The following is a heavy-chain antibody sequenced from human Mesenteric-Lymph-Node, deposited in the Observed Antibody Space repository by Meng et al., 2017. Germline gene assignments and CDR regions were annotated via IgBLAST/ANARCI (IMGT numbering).Heavy chain of an antibody. CDR1: GGTFSSYA. J-gene: IGHJ5*01. D-gene: IGHD2-15*01. CDR3: ARGPCFSGCSCPGLSRFGP. Sequence: SVKVSCKASGGTFSSYAISWVRPAPGQGLEWMGGIIPIFGTANYAQKFQGRVTITTDESTSTAYMELSSLGSADTAVYDSARGPCFSGCSCPGLSRFGPWGQGNRV. V-gene: IGHV1-69*05. CDR2: IIPIFGTA.